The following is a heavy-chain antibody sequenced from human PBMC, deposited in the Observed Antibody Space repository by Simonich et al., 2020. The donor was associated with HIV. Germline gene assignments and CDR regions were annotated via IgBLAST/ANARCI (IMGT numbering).Heavy chain of an antibody. CDR3: ARGGGTTPRQQLVFDF. D-gene: IGHD6-6*01. CDR1: GGSCSGSY. J-gene: IGHJ4*02. Sequence: QVQLQQWGAGLLKPSATLSLTFAVYGGSCSGSYWSWIRQPTGKGLEWIREINHSGNTNDDPSLNSRVTISVDTSKNQFSLKLTSVTAADTAVYYCARGGGTTPRQQLVFDFWGQGTLVTVSS. V-gene: IGHV4-34*01. CDR2: INHSGNT.